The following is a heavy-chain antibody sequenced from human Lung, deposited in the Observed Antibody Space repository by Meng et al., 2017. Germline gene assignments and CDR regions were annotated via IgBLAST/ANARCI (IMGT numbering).Heavy chain of an antibody. CDR3: ARSHIDKYDLSALPLDY. D-gene: IGHD3-16*01. CDR1: GFTVSHNY. Sequence: GESLKISCAASGFTVSHNYMSWVRQAPGKGLEWVSVIYSGGNTYYADSVKGRFTISRDNSKNTVFLQINSLRVEDTAVYYCARSHIDKYDLSALPLDYWGQGTLVTVSS. CDR2: IYSGGNT. J-gene: IGHJ4*02. V-gene: IGHV3-66*02.